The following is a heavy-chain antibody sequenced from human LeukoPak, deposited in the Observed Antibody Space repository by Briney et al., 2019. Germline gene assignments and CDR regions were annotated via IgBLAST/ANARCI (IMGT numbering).Heavy chain of an antibody. CDR1: GFTFSGYW. CDR2: VNTDGST. D-gene: IGHD1-20*01. V-gene: IGHV3-74*01. CDR3: AKETNWNDAGRYFDY. Sequence: GGSLRLSCEASGFTFSGYWMHWVRQVPGKGLVWVSRVNTDGSTSYADSVKGRLTISRDNAKNTLYLQMNSLRAEDTAVYYCAKETNWNDAGRYFDYWGQGALVTVSS. J-gene: IGHJ4*02.